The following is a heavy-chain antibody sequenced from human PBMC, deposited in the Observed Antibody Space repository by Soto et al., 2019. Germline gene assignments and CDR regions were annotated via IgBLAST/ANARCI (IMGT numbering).Heavy chain of an antibody. CDR2: IKGDGSST. CDR1: GFSFSTYW. D-gene: IGHD1-1*01. CDR3: ARGVPGHYGFDV. J-gene: IGHJ3*01. Sequence: EVQLVESGGGLVQPGGSLRLSCAASGFSFSTYWMHWVRQDPGKGLVWVSRIKGDGSSTTYADAVKGRFPISRDNAKNTLYVEMNSLRADDTAVYHCARGVPGHYGFDVWGPGTMVTVSS. V-gene: IGHV3-74*01.